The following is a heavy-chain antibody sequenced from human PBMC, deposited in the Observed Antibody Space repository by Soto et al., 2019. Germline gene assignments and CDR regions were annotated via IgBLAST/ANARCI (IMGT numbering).Heavy chain of an antibody. CDR1: GGSTSSGGYY. Sequence: PSETLSLTCTVSGGSTSSGGYYWSWIRQHPGKGLEWIGNIYYSGSTYYNPSLKSRVTISVDTSKNQFSLKLSSVTAADPAVYHSTRNYKGYRYGLPYYYYGMDVWGQGTTVTVSS. D-gene: IGHD5-18*01. J-gene: IGHJ6*02. CDR2: IYYSGST. CDR3: TRNYKGYRYGLPYYYYGMDV. V-gene: IGHV4-31*03.